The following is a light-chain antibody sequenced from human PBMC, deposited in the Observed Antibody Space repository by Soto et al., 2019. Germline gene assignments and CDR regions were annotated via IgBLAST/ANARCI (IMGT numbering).Light chain of an antibody. CDR2: KAS. V-gene: IGKV1-5*03. CDR1: QTISSW. Sequence: DIKMKQSPSTLSGSVGDRVTITCRASQTISSWLAWYQQKPGKAPKLLIYKASTLKSGVPSRFSGSGSGTEFTLTISSLQPDDFATYYCQHYNSYSEAFGQGTKVDIK. CDR3: QHYNSYSEA. J-gene: IGKJ1*01.